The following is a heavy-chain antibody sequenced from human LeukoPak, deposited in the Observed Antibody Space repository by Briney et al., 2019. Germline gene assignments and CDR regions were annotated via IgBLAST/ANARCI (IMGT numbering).Heavy chain of an antibody. CDR2: IYSGGST. Sequence: GGSLRLSCAASGFTVSSNYMSWVRQAPGKGLKWVSVIYSGGSTYYAHSVKGRFIMSRDNSKNTVYLLMNSLRAEDTAVYYCSRFSRGMTTSAFDYWGQGTLVTVS. V-gene: IGHV3-53*01. CDR3: SRFSRGMTTSAFDY. CDR1: GFTVSSNY. D-gene: IGHD4-11*01. J-gene: IGHJ4*02.